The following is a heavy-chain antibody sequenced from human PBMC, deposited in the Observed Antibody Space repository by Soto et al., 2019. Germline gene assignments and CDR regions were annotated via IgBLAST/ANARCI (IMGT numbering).Heavy chain of an antibody. V-gene: IGHV3-23*01. Sequence: GGSLRVSCAASGFNFSSYAMSWVRQAPGKGLEWVSAISDGGGSAYYADSVKGRFSLSRDNSKNTLYLQMNGLRVDDTAVYYCARDEVRRCFDRDLVDVWGQGTTVTVSS. CDR3: ARDEVRRCFDRDLVDV. CDR2: ISDGGGSA. J-gene: IGHJ6*02. CDR1: GFNFSSYA. D-gene: IGHD3-9*01.